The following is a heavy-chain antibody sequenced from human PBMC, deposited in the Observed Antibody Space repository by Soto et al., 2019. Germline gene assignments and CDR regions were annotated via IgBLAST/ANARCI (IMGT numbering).Heavy chain of an antibody. D-gene: IGHD2-15*01. V-gene: IGHV1-69*02. CDR1: GGTFSSYT. Sequence: QVQLVQSGAEVKKPGSSVKVSCKASGGTFSSYTISWVRQAPGQGLEWMGRIIPILGIANYAQKFQGRVTITAHKSTSTAYMELSSLRSEDTAVYYCARQTSYCSGGSCYSGSTLYYFDYWGQGTLVTVSS. J-gene: IGHJ4*02. CDR2: IIPILGIA. CDR3: ARQTSYCSGGSCYSGSTLYYFDY.